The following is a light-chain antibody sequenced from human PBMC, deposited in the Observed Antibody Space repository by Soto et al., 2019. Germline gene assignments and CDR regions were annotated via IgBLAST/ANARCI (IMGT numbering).Light chain of an antibody. V-gene: IGKV1-5*01. CDR3: QQYNTYST. J-gene: IGKJ3*01. CDR2: DAS. CDR1: QSISSW. Sequence: DIQMTQSPSTLSASVGDRVTITCRASQSISSWLAWYQQKPGKAPKLLIYDASTLETGVSSRFSGSGSGTEFPLTISSLQPDDVATYYCQQYNTYSTFGPGTKVDIK.